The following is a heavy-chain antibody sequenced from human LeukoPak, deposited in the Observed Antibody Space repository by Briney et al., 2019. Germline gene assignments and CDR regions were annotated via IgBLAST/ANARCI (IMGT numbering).Heavy chain of an antibody. CDR1: GYTFTSYG. J-gene: IGHJ6*03. CDR2: ISAYNGNT. D-gene: IGHD3-10*01. CDR3: ARATDHLNYYGSGSYWDYYYMDV. Sequence: GASVKVSCKASGYTFTSYGISWVRQAPGQGLEWMGWISAYNGNTNYAQKLQGRVTMTTDTSTSTAYMELRSLRSDDTAVYYCARATDHLNYYGSGSYWDYYYMDVWGKGTTVTISS. V-gene: IGHV1-18*01.